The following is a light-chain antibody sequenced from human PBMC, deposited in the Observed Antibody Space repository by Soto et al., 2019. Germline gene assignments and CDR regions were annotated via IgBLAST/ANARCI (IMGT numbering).Light chain of an antibody. V-gene: IGLV4-60*02. CDR2: LEGSGTY. CDR3: ETWDTKNMI. CDR1: SGHSSYT. J-gene: IGLJ2*01. Sequence: QPVLTQPSSASASLGSSVKLTCTLNSGHSSYTIAWHQQEPGKAPRYLMKLEGSGTYNKGRGVPDRFSGSSSGADRYLIISNLQFEDEADYYCETWDTKNMIFGGGTKLTVL.